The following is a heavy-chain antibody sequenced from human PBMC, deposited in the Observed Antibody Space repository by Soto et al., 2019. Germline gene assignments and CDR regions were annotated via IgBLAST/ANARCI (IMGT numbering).Heavy chain of an antibody. Sequence: KVSCKASGYSVARYFMHWVRQAPGQGLEWMGGIIPIFGTANYAQEFQGRVTITADESTSTAYMELSSLRSEDTAVYYCARVESIAARRYYYGMGVWGQGTTVTVSS. D-gene: IGHD6-6*01. CDR2: IIPIFGTA. CDR3: ARVESIAARRYYYGMGV. J-gene: IGHJ6*02. CDR1: GYSVARYF. V-gene: IGHV1-69*01.